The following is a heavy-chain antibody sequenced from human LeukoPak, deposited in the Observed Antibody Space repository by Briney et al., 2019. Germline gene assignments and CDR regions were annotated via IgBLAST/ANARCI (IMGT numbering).Heavy chain of an antibody. CDR1: GFTFSSYE. Sequence: GGSLRLSCAASGFTFSSYEMNWVRQAPGKGLEWVSYISSSGSTIYYADSVKGRFTISRDNAKNSLYLQMNSLRAEDTAVYYCARDHGSGWYQDAFDIWGQGTMVTVSS. V-gene: IGHV3-48*03. CDR3: ARDHGSGWYQDAFDI. CDR2: ISSSGSTI. D-gene: IGHD6-19*01. J-gene: IGHJ3*02.